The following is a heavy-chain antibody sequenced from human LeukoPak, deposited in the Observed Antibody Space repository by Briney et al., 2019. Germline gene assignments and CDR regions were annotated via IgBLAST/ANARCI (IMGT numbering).Heavy chain of an antibody. D-gene: IGHD5-12*01. CDR2: MNPNSGNT. V-gene: IGHV1-8*01. CDR3: ARETGVASYYYYYMDV. Sequence: ASVKVSCKASGYTFTSYDINWVRQATGRGLEWMGWMNPNSGNTGYAQKFQGRVTMTRNTSISTAYMELSSLRSEDTAVYYCARETGVASYYYYYMDVWGKGTTVTVSS. J-gene: IGHJ6*03. CDR1: GYTFTSYD.